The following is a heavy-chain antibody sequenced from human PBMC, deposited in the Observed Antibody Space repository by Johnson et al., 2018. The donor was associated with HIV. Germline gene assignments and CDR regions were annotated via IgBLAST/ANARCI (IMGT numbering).Heavy chain of an antibody. J-gene: IGHJ3*02. CDR1: GFTVSSNY. V-gene: IGHV3-9*01. CDR3: AKGGAASDAFDI. D-gene: IGHD6-13*01. CDR2: ISWNSGSI. Sequence: VQLVESGGGLIQPGGSLRLSCAASGFTVSSNYMSWVRQAPGKGLEWVSAISWNSGSIGYADSVKGRFTISRDDAKNSLNLQMNSLRAEDTALYYCAKGGAASDAFDIWGQGTMVTVSS.